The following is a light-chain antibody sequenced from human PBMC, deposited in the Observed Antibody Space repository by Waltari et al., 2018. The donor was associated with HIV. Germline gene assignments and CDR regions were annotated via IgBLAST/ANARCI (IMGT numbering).Light chain of an antibody. J-gene: IGLJ2*01. Sequence: SVLTQPPSASGTPGQRVTISSSGISSNIARRAVSWYHPFPGTAPNGLVTANYQLVPGTGPKGVMSANNQRLSGVPDRFSDSKSGTSASLAISGLHSEDESDYYCATWDDSLNGPLLGGGTKLTVL. CDR1: SSNIARRA. CDR2: ANN. CDR3: ATWDDSLNGPL. V-gene: IGLV1-44*01.